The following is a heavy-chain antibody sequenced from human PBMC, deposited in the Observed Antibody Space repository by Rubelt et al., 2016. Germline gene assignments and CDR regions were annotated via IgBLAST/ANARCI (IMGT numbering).Heavy chain of an antibody. V-gene: IGHV1-69*04. Sequence: QVQLVQSGAEVKKPGASVKVSCKASGYTFTSYDLSWVRQAPGQGLEWMGRIIPILGIANYAQKFQGRVTMTRDTSTGTVYIERSSLTSEDTAVYYGARGGSSYGDFDYWGQGTRVTVSS. D-gene: IGHD5-18*01. CDR2: IIPILGIA. CDR1: GYTFTSYD. CDR3: ARGGSSYGDFDY. J-gene: IGHJ4*02.